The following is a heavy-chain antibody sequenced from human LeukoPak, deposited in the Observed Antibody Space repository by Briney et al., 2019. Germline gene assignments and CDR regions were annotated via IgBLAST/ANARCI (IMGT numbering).Heavy chain of an antibody. D-gene: IGHD1-26*01. CDR1: GGPITTTNW. Sequence: PSGTLSLTCAVSGGPITTTNWWRWVRQPPGQGLEWIGEVHLSGATNYNPSLESRVSMSIDKSKNHLSLEVTSVTAADTAIYYCTRESGAFSPFGFWGQGTLLTVSS. CDR3: TRESGAFSPFGF. V-gene: IGHV4-4*02. CDR2: VHLSGAT. J-gene: IGHJ4*02.